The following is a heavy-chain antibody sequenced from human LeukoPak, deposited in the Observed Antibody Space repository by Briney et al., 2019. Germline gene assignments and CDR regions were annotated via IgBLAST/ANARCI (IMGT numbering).Heavy chain of an antibody. CDR2: IYYSGST. D-gene: IGHD3-16*01. V-gene: IGHV4-59*01. CDR1: GGSISSYY. Sequence: PSETLSLTCTVSGGSISSYYWSWIRQPPGKGLEWIGYIYYSGSTNYNPSLKSRVTISVDTSKNQFSLKLSSVTAADTAVYYCATLGDVTSSDYWGQGTLVTVSS. J-gene: IGHJ4*02. CDR3: ATLGDVTSSDY.